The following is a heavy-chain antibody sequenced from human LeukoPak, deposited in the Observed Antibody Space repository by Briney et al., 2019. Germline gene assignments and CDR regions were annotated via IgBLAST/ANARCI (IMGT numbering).Heavy chain of an antibody. J-gene: IGHJ4*02. V-gene: IGHV3-30*02. CDR3: AKISIHDSSPYIDS. CDR1: GFTFSSYG. Sequence: GGSPRLSCAASGFTFSSYGMHWVRQAPGKGREWVAYIRYDGSDKYYADSVKGRFTISRDNSKNTLYLQMSSLRAEDTAVYYCAKISIHDSSPYIDSWGQGTLVTVSS. D-gene: IGHD3-22*01. CDR2: IRYDGSDK.